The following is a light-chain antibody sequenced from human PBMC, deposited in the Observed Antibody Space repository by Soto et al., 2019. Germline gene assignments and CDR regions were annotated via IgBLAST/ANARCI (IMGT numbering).Light chain of an antibody. Sequence: DIQMTQSPSSLSASVGDRVTITCRASQSISSYLNWYQQKPGKAPKLLIYAASSLQSGVPSRFSGSGSGTDFTPTTSTLQTKVFPISYTKQISSPPWTSGNGTRVK. CDR1: QSISSY. J-gene: IGKJ1*01. V-gene: IGKV1-39*01. CDR2: AAS. CDR3: KQISSPPWT.